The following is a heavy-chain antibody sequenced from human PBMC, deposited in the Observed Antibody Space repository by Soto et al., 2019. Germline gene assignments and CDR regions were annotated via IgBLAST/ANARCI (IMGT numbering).Heavy chain of an antibody. J-gene: IGHJ6*02. CDR2: IYYSGSA. D-gene: IGHD3-10*01. CDR3: ARGVGFGYYYYHMDL. Sequence: QVQLQESGPGLVKPSETLSLTCTVSGDSVTSVSDYWSWIRQPPGKGLEWIGYIYYSGSADYNPSLGSRVTISIDTSKNQFSLKLTSVTAADTAVYYRARGVGFGYYYYHMDLWGQGTTVTVSS. CDR1: GDSVTSVSDY. V-gene: IGHV4-61*01.